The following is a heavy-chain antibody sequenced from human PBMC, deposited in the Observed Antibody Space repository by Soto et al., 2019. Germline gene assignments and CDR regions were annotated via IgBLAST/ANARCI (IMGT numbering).Heavy chain of an antibody. J-gene: IGHJ4*02. CDR2: ISGSGGST. CDR1: GFTFSSYA. V-gene: IGHV3-23*01. Sequence: EVQLLESGGGLVQPGGSLRLSCAASGFTFSSYAMSWVRQAPGKGLEWVSAISGSGGSTYYADSVKGRFTISRDNSKNTRYLQMNSLRAEDTAVYYCAKDGSGYSYGYGSYYFDYWGQGSLVTVSS. D-gene: IGHD5-18*01. CDR3: AKDGSGYSYGYGSYYFDY.